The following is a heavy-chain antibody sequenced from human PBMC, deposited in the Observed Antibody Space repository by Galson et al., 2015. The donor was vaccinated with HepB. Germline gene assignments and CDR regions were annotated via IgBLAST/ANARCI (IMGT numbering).Heavy chain of an antibody. D-gene: IGHD2/OR15-2a*01. CDR1: GFTFSDSY. J-gene: IGHJ4*02. CDR2: VRHNARRYTT. Sequence: SLRLSCAASGFTFSDSYMDWVRQAPGKGLEWVGRVRHNARRYTTDTVASVEGRLTISRDDSKNSLDLQMDSLKTEDTAVYYCSRTFPGIDLDYWGQGTLVTVSS. CDR3: SRTFPGIDLDY. V-gene: IGHV3-72*01.